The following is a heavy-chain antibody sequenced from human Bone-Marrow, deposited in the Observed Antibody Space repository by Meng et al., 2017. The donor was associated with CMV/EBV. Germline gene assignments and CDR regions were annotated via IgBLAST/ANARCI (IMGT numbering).Heavy chain of an antibody. D-gene: IGHD6-13*01. CDR3: ARGLDSSSWDY. J-gene: IGHJ4*02. CDR2: IIPIFGTA. CDR1: GATFSRYA. Sequence: SCTASGATFSRYAISWVRQAPGQGLEWMGGIIPIFGTANYAQKFQGRVTITADESTSTAYMELSSLRSEDTAVYYCARGLDSSSWDYWGQGTLVTVSS. V-gene: IGHV1-69*01.